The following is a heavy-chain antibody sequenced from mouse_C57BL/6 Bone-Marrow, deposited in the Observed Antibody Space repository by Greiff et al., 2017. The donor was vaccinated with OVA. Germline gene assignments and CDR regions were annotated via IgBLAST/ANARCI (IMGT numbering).Heavy chain of an antibody. CDR1: GYTFTSYG. Sequence: QVQLQQSGAELARPGASVKLSCKASGYTFTSYGISWVKQRTGQGLEWIGEIYPRSGNTYYNEKFKGKATMTADKSSNTAYMELRSLTSEDSAVYFCARWGDHYSSSPYYAMDYWGQGTSVTVSS. J-gene: IGHJ4*01. CDR3: ARWGDHYSSSPYYAMDY. V-gene: IGHV1-81*01. D-gene: IGHD1-1*01. CDR2: IYPRSGNT.